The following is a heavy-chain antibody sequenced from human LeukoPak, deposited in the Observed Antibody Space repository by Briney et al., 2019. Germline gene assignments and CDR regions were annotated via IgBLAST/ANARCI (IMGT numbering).Heavy chain of an antibody. CDR1: GFTFSSYA. CDR3: AKRMGDY. CDR2: ISDSGGST. J-gene: IGHJ4*02. D-gene: IGHD2-8*01. V-gene: IGHV3-23*01. Sequence: QPGGSLRLSCEASGFTFSSYAMSWVRQAPGKGLEWVSSISDSGGSTFYADSVKGRFTISRDNSKNTLYLQMNSLRAEDTAIYFCAKRMGDYWGQRTLVTLSS.